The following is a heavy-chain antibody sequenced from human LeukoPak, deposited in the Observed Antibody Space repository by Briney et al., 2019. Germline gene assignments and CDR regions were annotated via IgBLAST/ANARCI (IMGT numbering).Heavy chain of an antibody. D-gene: IGHD4-17*01. CDR3: AKASTVTVGYYYYMDV. Sequence: GGSLRLSCAASGITFSNAWLSWVRQAPGKGLEWVSAISGSGGSTYYADSVKGRFTISRDNSKNTLYLQMNSLRAEDTAVYYCAKASTVTVGYYYYMDVWGKGTTVTVSS. CDR2: ISGSGGST. V-gene: IGHV3-23*01. J-gene: IGHJ6*03. CDR1: GITFSNAW.